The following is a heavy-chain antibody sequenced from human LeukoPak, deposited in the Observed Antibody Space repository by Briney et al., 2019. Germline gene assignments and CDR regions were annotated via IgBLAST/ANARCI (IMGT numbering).Heavy chain of an antibody. V-gene: IGHV4-34*01. CDR1: GGSLSGYY. CDR2: INHSGST. J-gene: IGHJ4*02. CDR3: ARVSSGWYPVDY. Sequence: PSETLSLTCDVYGGSLSGYYWSWVRQYPGKGLEWIGEINHSGSTKYNPSLKSRVTISVDTSENQFSLKLSSVTAADTAVYYCARVSSGWYPVDYWGQGTLVTVSS. D-gene: IGHD6-19*01.